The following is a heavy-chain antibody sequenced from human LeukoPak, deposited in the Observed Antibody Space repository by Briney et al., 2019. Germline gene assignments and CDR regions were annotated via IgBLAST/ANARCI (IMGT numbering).Heavy chain of an antibody. CDR2: IRHDGSTK. CDR1: GFTFSSYG. J-gene: IGHJ4*02. V-gene: IGHV3-30*02. Sequence: GGSLRLSCAASGFTFSSYGTHWVRQAPGKGLEWVAFIRHDGSTKYYADSVKGRFTISRDNSENTLYLQMNSLRAEDTAVYYCARVPSTTVTTPYFDYWGQGTLVTVSS. D-gene: IGHD4-17*01. CDR3: ARVPSTTVTTPYFDY.